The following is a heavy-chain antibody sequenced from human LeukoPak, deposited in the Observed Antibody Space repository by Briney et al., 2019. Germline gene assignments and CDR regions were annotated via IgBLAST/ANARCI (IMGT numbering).Heavy chain of an antibody. D-gene: IGHD4-17*01. CDR3: ARERGGYGDYVLGDFDY. J-gene: IGHJ4*02. CDR2: ISSSSYI. CDR1: GFTFSSYS. V-gene: IGHV3-21*01. Sequence: GGSLRLSCAASGFTFSSYSMNWVRQAPGKGLEWVSSISSSSYIYYADSVKGRFTISRDNAKNSLYLQMNSLRAEDTAVYYCARERGGYGDYVLGDFDYWGQGTLVTVSS.